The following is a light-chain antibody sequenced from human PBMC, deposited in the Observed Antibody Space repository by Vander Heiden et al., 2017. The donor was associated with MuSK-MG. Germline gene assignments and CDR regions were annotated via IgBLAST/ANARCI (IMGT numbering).Light chain of an antibody. CDR1: QSIARY. CDR2: AAS. J-gene: IGKJ2*01. V-gene: IGKV1-39*01. Sequence: IQLAQSPSSLSASVGDRVTITCRASQSIARYLNWYQQKPGKAPELLIYAASTLQSGVPSRFSGSGSETDFTLTITSLQPEDFATYYCQQSYSTPPLTFGQGTRVEIK. CDR3: QQSYSTPPLT.